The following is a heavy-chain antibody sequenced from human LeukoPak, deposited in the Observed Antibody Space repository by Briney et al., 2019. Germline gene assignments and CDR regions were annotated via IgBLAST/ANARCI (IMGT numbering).Heavy chain of an antibody. CDR1: GGTFSSYA. CDR3: AREYYDILTGYHGYYFDY. J-gene: IGHJ4*02. D-gene: IGHD3-9*01. V-gene: IGHV1-69*05. CDR2: IIPIFGTA. Sequence: SVKVSCKASGGTFSSYAISWVRQAPGQGLEWMGGIIPIFGTANYAQKFQGRVTITRDTSASTAYMELSSLRSEDTAVYYCAREYYDILTGYHGYYFDYWGQGTLVTVSS.